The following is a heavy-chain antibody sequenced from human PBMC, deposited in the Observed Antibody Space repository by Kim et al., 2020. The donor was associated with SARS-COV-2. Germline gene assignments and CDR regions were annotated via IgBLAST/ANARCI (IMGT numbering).Heavy chain of an antibody. CDR3: VKEAAFTTVVVADSFDY. CDR1: GFTFTNYG. V-gene: IGHV3-30*18. CDR2: VSYEGRNT. D-gene: IGHD2-15*01. J-gene: IGHJ4*02. Sequence: GGSLRLSCVASGFTFTNYGMHWVRQAPGKGLEWVGIVSYEGRNTYYAGSVKGRFAISRDNSKNTLYLQMNSLKTEDTARYFCVKEAAFTTVVVADSFDYWGPGALFTVSS.